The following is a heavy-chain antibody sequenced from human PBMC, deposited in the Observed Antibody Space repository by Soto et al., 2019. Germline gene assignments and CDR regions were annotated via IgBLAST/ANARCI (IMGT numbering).Heavy chain of an antibody. D-gene: IGHD3-22*01. Sequence: GGSLRLSCAASGFTFSSYEMNWVRQAPGKGLEWVSYISSSGTTIYYADSVKGRFTISRDNAKNSLYLQMNSLRAEDTAVYYCARGSIVVVVDYGGQGTMVTGSS. J-gene: IGHJ4*02. V-gene: IGHV3-48*03. CDR2: ISSSGTTI. CDR1: GFTFSSYE. CDR3: ARGSIVVVVDY.